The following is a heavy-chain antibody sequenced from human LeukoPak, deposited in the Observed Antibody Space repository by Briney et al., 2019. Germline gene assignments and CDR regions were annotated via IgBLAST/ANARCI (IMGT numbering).Heavy chain of an antibody. D-gene: IGHD2-2*02. CDR3: ARDGYCRSTSCYKGLNFDY. CDR2: ISSSSSYI. V-gene: IGHV3-21*01. J-gene: IGHJ4*02. Sequence: PGGSLRLSCAASGFTFSSYSMNWVRQAPGKGLEWVSSISSSSSYIYYADSVKGRFTISRDNAKNSLYLQMNSLRAEDTAVYYCARDGYCRSTSCYKGLNFDYWGQGTLVTVSS. CDR1: GFTFSSYS.